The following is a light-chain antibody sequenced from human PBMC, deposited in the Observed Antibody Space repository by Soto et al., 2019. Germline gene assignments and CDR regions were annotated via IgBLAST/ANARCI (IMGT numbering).Light chain of an antibody. Sequence: DIQMTQSPSTLSASVGDRVTITCRASQSISSWLAWFQQKPGKAPKLLIYKASSLQSGVPSRFSGSESGTEFNLTISSLQPDDFAIYYCQQYNPYSSTFGQGTKLEIK. CDR3: QQYNPYSST. J-gene: IGKJ2*01. V-gene: IGKV1-5*03. CDR2: KAS. CDR1: QSISSW.